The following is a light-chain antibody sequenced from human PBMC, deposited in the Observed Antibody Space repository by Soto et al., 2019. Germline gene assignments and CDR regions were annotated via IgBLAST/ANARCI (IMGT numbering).Light chain of an antibody. J-gene: IGKJ4*01. CDR1: QSIGSW. Sequence: DIQITQSPATLSSSVLDRFTITCRASQSIGSWLAWYQQKPGKAPDLLIYDVSSLESGVPSRFSGGGSGTEFTLTISSLQPDDFATYYCQHYNSYSLIFGGGTKVDI. V-gene: IGKV1-5*01. CDR3: QHYNSYSLI. CDR2: DVS.